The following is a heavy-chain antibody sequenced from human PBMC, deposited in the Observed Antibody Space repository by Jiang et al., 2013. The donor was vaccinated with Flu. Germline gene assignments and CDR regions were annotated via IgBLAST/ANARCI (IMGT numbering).Heavy chain of an antibody. Sequence: EWVANIKQDGSEKYYVDSVKGRFTISRDNAKNSLYLQMNSLRAEDTAVYYCARHYGDYGPRWVYYFDYWGQGTLVTVSS. J-gene: IGHJ4*02. D-gene: IGHD4-17*01. CDR2: IKQDGSEK. CDR3: ARHYGDYGPRWVYYFDY. V-gene: IGHV3-7*03.